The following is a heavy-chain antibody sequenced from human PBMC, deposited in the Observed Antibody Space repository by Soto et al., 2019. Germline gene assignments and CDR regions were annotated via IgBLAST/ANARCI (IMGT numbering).Heavy chain of an antibody. Sequence: GGSLRLSCAASGFTFTTYGFLWVRQAPGKGLEWVTIMWYDGSNKYYADSVKGRFTISRDNSKNTLYLQMNSLRAEDTAVYYCALQPRFGKVNYWGQGTLVTVSS. CDR2: MWYDGSNK. CDR1: GFTFTTYG. CDR3: ALQPRFGKVNY. V-gene: IGHV3-33*01. D-gene: IGHD3-16*01. J-gene: IGHJ4*02.